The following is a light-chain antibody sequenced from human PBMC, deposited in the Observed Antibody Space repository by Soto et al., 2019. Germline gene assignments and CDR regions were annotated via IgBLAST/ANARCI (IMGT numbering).Light chain of an antibody. Sequence: EIVLTQSPGTLSLSPGERATLSCRASQSVSSSFLAWYQQKPGQAPRLLIYGASSRATGIPDRFSGSGSGTDFTLTISRLEPEDFALYYCHQYGSSSFTFAPGTKVDIK. J-gene: IGKJ3*01. CDR1: QSVSSSF. CDR2: GAS. CDR3: HQYGSSSFT. V-gene: IGKV3-20*01.